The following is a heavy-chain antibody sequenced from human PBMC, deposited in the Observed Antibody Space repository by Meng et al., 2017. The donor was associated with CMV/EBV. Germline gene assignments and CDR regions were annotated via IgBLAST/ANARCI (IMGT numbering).Heavy chain of an antibody. D-gene: IGHD2-2*01. CDR2: ISWNSGSI. CDR3: EKDSEYLRGFIDY. Sequence: GGSLRLSCAASGFTFDDYAMHWVRQAPGKGLEWVSGISWNSGSIGYADSVKGRFTISRDNAKNSLYLQMNSLRAEDTALYYCEKDSEYLRGFIDYWGQGTLVTVSS. CDR1: GFTFDDYA. J-gene: IGHJ4*02. V-gene: IGHV3-9*01.